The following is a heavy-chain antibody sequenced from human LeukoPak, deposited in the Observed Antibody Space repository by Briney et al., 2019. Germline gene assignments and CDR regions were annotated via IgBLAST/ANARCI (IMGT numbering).Heavy chain of an antibody. CDR3: ARSGWYGAFDI. CDR1: GFTVSSKY. V-gene: IGHV3-66*01. CDR2: MYAGGGT. D-gene: IGHD6-19*01. J-gene: IGHJ3*02. Sequence: GGSLRLSCAASGFTVSSKYLNWVRQAPGKGVEWVSVMYAGGGTYYADSVKGRFTISRDYSKNTVYLQMNSLRVEGTAVYYCARSGWYGAFDIWGQGTMVTVSS.